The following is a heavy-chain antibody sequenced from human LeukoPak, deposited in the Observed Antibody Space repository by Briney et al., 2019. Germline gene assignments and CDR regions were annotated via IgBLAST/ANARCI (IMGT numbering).Heavy chain of an antibody. J-gene: IGHJ3*02. CDR3: TRETAPDAFDI. CDR1: GFTFSKYS. Sequence: GGSLRLSCAASGFTFSKYSMNWVRQAPGKGLEWVSYISSIGRTNYADSVKGRFTISRDNAKNSLYLQMNSLRAEDTAVYYCTRETAPDAFDIWGQGTTVTVSS. V-gene: IGHV3-48*04. CDR2: ISSIGRT.